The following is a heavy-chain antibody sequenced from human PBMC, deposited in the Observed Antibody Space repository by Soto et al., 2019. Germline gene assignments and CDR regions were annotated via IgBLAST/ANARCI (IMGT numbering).Heavy chain of an antibody. CDR3: ARDLSGTGTTFDY. CDR1: GFTVSSNY. Sequence: GSLRLSCAASGFTVSSNYMSWVRQAPGKGLEWVSVIYSGGSTYYADSVKGRFTISKDNSKNTLYLQMNSLRAEDTAVYYCARDLSGTGTTFDYWGQGTLVTVSS. D-gene: IGHD1-7*01. CDR2: IYSGGST. J-gene: IGHJ4*02. V-gene: IGHV3-66*01.